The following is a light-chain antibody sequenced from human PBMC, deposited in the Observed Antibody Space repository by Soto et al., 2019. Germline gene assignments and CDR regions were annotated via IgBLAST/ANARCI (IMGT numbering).Light chain of an antibody. V-gene: IGKV1-33*01. J-gene: IGKJ2*03. CDR2: DAS. CDR3: QQFDDVPYC. CDR1: QDITNF. Sequence: DIQMTQSPSSLSASVGDRVTITCQASQDITNFLNWYQQKPGKAPKLLIYDASSLQTGVPSRFSGSGSGTDFSFTISSLQPEDIATYYCQQFDDVPYCFGQGTKVAIK.